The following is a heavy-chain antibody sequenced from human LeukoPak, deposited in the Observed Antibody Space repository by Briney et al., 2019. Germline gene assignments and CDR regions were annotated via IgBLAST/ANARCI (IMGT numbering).Heavy chain of an antibody. CDR1: GYAFTRYY. CDR3: AREPPASGYFDY. J-gene: IGHJ4*02. Sequence: ASVKVSCKASGYAFTRYYMHCVRQAPGQGREWMGIINPSDGGTSYAQKFQGRVTMTKDTSTSTVYMELSSLRSEDTAVYHCAREPPASGYFDYWGQGSLATVSS. CDR2: INPSDGGT. V-gene: IGHV1-46*01.